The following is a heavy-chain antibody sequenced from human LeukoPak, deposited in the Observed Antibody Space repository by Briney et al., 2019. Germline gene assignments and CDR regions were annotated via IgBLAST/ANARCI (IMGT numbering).Heavy chain of an antibody. V-gene: IGHV3-66*01. CDR2: IYSGGST. Sequence: PGGSLRLSCAASGFTVSSNYMSWVRQAPGKGLEWVSVIYSGGSTYYADSVKGRFTISRDNSKNTLYLQMNSLRAEDTAVYYCARDHPRDGMDVWGQGTTVTVSS. J-gene: IGHJ6*02. CDR3: ARDHPRDGMDV. CDR1: GFTVSSNY.